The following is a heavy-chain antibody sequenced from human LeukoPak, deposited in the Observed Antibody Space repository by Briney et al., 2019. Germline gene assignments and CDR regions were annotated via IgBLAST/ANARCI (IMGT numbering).Heavy chain of an antibody. J-gene: IGHJ4*02. CDR3: ASHSSGWYVRGYYFDY. CDR2: IYSGGST. CDR1: GFTVSSNY. V-gene: IGHV3-53*01. Sequence: PGGSLRLSCAASGFTVSSNYMRWVRQAPGKGVEWVSVIYSGGSTYYADSVKGRFTISRDNSKNTPYLQMNNLRDEDTAVYYCASHSSGWYVRGYYFDYWGQGTLVTVSS. D-gene: IGHD6-19*01.